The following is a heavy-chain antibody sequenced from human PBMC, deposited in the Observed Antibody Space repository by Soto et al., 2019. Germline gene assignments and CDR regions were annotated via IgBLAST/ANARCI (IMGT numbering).Heavy chain of an antibody. V-gene: IGHV3-23*01. CDR1: GFTFSSYA. Sequence: GGSLRLSCAASGFTFSSYAMGWVRQAPGKGLEWVSVISGSGGNTYYADSVKGRFTISRDNSKNTLYLQMNSLRADDTAVYYCARETNWGPDYWGQGTLVTVSS. D-gene: IGHD7-27*01. CDR2: ISGSGGNT. J-gene: IGHJ4*02. CDR3: ARETNWGPDY.